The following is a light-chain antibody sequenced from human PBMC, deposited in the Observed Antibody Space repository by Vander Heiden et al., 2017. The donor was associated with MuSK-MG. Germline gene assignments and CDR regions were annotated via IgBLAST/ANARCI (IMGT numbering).Light chain of an antibody. Sequence: DIQMTQSPSSLSASVGDRVTITCQASQDISNYLNWYQQKPGKAPKLLIYDASNLETGVPSRFSGSGSGTHFTFTISSLQPEDIATYYCQQYEYLPNSFGPGTKVDIK. CDR3: QQYEYLPNS. J-gene: IGKJ3*01. V-gene: IGKV1-33*01. CDR2: DAS. CDR1: QDISNY.